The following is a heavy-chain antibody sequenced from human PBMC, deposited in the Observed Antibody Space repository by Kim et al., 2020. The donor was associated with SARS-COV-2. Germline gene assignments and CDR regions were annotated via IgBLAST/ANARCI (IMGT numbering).Heavy chain of an antibody. Sequence: GGSLRLSCAASGFTFSSYAMHWVRQAPGKGLEWVAVISYDGSNKYYADSVKGRFTISRDNSKNTLYLQMNSLRAEDTAVYYSAREGDQGWFDPWGQGTLVTVSS. CDR3: AREGDQGWFDP. CDR2: ISYDGSNK. V-gene: IGHV3-30-3*01. J-gene: IGHJ5*02. CDR1: GFTFSSYA. D-gene: IGHD2-21*02.